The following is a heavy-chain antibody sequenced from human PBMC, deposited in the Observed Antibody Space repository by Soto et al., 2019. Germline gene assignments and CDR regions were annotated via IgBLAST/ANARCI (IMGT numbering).Heavy chain of an antibody. D-gene: IGHD6-19*01. J-gene: IGHJ4*02. V-gene: IGHV3-23*01. CDR2: LSGSSVTT. Sequence: PGGSLRLSCPASVFTFSSYAMSWVRQAPGKGLEWVSTLSGSSVTTYYADSVKGRFTISRDNSKNTLYLQMNSLRAEDTAVYYCAKVLVAVAGIDYWGQGTLVTVSS. CDR3: AKVLVAVAGIDY. CDR1: VFTFSSYA.